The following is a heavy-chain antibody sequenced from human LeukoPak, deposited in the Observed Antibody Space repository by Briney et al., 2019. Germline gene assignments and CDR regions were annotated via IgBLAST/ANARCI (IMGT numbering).Heavy chain of an antibody. CDR3: ARIFDRDV. Sequence: SETLSLTCTVSGGSITHSYWSWIRHSAGTGMEWIGRIHATGTTNYNPSFKSRVSMSLDMPTSQFSLTLSAVTVAGTATYYCARIFDRDVWGQGALVTVSP. J-gene: IGHJ3*01. CDR1: GGSITHSY. D-gene: IGHD3-22*01. V-gene: IGHV4-4*07. CDR2: IHATGTT.